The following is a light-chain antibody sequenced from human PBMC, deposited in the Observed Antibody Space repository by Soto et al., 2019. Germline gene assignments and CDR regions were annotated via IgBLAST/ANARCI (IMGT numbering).Light chain of an antibody. J-gene: IGKJ1*01. Sequence: EIVLTQSPGTLSLSPGERATLSCRASQSVSSSYLAWYQQKPGQAPRLLIYGASSRATGIPDRFSGSGSGTDFTLTISRLEPEGSAVYYCQQYGSSLLWTFGQGTKVEIK. CDR2: GAS. CDR1: QSVSSSY. CDR3: QQYGSSLLWT. V-gene: IGKV3-20*01.